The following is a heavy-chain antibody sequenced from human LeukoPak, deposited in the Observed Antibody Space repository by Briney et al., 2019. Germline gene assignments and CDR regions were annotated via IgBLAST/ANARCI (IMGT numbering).Heavy chain of an antibody. V-gene: IGHV3-33*01. Sequence: GGSLRLSCAASGFTFSSYGMHWVRQAPGKGLEWVAVIWYDGSNKYYADSVKGRFTISRDNSKNTLYLQMNSLRAEDTAVYYCARIKQPDYYYGMDVWGQGTTVTVSS. D-gene: IGHD6-13*01. J-gene: IGHJ6*02. CDR1: GFTFSSYG. CDR2: IWYDGSNK. CDR3: ARIKQPDYYYGMDV.